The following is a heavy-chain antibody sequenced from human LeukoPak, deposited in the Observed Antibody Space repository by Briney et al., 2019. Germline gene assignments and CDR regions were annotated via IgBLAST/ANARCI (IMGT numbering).Heavy chain of an antibody. J-gene: IGHJ4*02. Sequence: GEPLKISCKGSGSSFTSYWIGWGRRMPGKGLEWMGIIYPGDSDTRYSPSFQGQVTISAAKSISTAYLQWSSLKASDTAMYYCARQSRYCSGGSCYSYHYFDYWGQGTLVTVSS. CDR2: IYPGDSDT. CDR3: ARQSRYCSGGSCYSYHYFDY. CDR1: GSSFTSYW. D-gene: IGHD2-15*01. V-gene: IGHV5-51*01.